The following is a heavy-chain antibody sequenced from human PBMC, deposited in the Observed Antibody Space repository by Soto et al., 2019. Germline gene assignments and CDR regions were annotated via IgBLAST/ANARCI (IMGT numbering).Heavy chain of an antibody. J-gene: IGHJ4*02. V-gene: IGHV4-34*01. D-gene: IGHD2-15*01. CDR2: INHSGST. CDR1: GGSFSGYY. CDR3: AQTEEYCSGGSCYAYFDY. Sequence: QVQLQQWGAGLLKPSETLSLTCAVYGGSFSGYYWSWIRQPPGKGLEWIGEINHSGSTNYNPSLKSRVTISVDTSKHQFSLKLSSVTAADTAVYYCAQTEEYCSGGSCYAYFDYWGQGTLVTVSS.